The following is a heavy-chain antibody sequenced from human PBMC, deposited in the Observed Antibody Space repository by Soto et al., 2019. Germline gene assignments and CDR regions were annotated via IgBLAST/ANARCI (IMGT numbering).Heavy chain of an antibody. J-gene: IGHJ6*02. Sequence: PGRSLRLSCAASGFTFSSHGMHLVRQAPGKGLEWVAVISYDGSNKYYADSVKGRFTISRDNSKNTLYLQMNSLRAEDTAVYYCAKEITTHYGMDVWGQGTTVTSP. D-gene: IGHD4-4*01. CDR2: ISYDGSNK. CDR1: GFTFSSHG. V-gene: IGHV3-30*18. CDR3: AKEITTHYGMDV.